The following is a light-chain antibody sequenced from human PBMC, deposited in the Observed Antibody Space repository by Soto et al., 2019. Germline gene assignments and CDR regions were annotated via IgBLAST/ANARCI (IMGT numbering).Light chain of an antibody. Sequence: AIRMTQSPSSFSASTGDRVTITCRASQGISSYLAWYQQKPGKAPKLLIYAASTLQSGVPSRFSGSGSATAFTLTISCLQSEDFATYYCQQYYSYPPFTFGPGTKVDIK. V-gene: IGKV1-8*01. J-gene: IGKJ3*01. CDR2: AAS. CDR3: QQYYSYPPFT. CDR1: QGISSY.